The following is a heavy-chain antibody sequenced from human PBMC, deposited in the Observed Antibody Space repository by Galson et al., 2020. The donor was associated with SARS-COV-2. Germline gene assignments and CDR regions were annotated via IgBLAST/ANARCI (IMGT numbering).Heavy chain of an antibody. J-gene: IGHJ4*02. Sequence: GRHMTLPCTASGFIFSTFGMNWVPPAPGEGPKRVALFRIGGDTSYCADSVTGRFTISRDVSKSTLFPQMTSLKTEDTAVYYCAKGSGRWELLDFWGQGALVSVSS. D-gene: IGHD3-10*01. CDR1: GFIFSTFG. CDR2: FRIGGDTS. V-gene: IGHV3-30*02. CDR3: AKGSGRWELLDF.